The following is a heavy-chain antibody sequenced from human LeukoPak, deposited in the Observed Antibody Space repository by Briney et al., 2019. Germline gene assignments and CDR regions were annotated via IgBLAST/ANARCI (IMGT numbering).Heavy chain of an antibody. V-gene: IGHV4-38-2*02. CDR1: GYSISSGYY. Sequence: SETLSLTCTVSGYSISSGYYWGWIRQPPGKGLEWIGSIYHSGSTYYNPSLKSRVTISVDTSKNQFSLKLSSVTAADTAVYYCARVMITFGGVIAEGAFDIWGQGTMVTVSS. J-gene: IGHJ3*02. CDR2: IYHSGST. CDR3: ARVMITFGGVIAEGAFDI. D-gene: IGHD3-16*02.